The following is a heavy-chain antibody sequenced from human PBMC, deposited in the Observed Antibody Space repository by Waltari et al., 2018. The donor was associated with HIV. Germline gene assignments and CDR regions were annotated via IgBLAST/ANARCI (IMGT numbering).Heavy chain of an antibody. J-gene: IGHJ4*02. CDR3: ARAGRDGKLPPDY. CDR2: INSDGSST. V-gene: IGHV3-74*01. Sequence: EVQLVESGGGLVQPGGSLRQSCAASVFTFSSYWTHWVPQAPGKGLVWVSRINSDGSSTSYADSVKGRFTISRDNAKNTLYLQMNSLRAEDTAVYYCARAGRDGKLPPDYWGQGTLVTVSS. D-gene: IGHD1-7*01. CDR1: VFTFSSYW.